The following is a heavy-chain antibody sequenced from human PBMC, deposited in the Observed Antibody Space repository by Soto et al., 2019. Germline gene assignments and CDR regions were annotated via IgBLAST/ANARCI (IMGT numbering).Heavy chain of an antibody. CDR2: INDPGGSP. CDR1: GFTFSNYW. CDR3: VSGLECEL. D-gene: IGHD1-26*01. V-gene: IGHV3-74*01. Sequence: EVQLVESGGALVQPGGSLRLSCAASGFTFSNYWMHWVRQAPGKGLVWISRINDPGGSPTYADSVKGRFTISRDNVKNTLYLQMSILRAEDTAVYYCVSGLECELRGQGTLVTVSS. J-gene: IGHJ4*02.